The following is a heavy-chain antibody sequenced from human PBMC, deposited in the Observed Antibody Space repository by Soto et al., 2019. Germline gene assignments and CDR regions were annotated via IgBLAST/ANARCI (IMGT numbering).Heavy chain of an antibody. CDR3: AKNQPSWATRAAFDY. V-gene: IGHV3-23*01. CDR1: GFTFSNYA. D-gene: IGHD2-2*01. CDR2: ISGGSGDST. J-gene: IGHJ4*02. Sequence: EAQLLESGGGLVQPGGSLRLSCAASGFTFSNYAMNWVRQAPGKGLEWVSGISGGSGDSTFYADSVKGRFTISRDNSKNTLHLQMNSLRTEATAVYYCAKNQPSWATRAAFDYWGQGTLVTVSS.